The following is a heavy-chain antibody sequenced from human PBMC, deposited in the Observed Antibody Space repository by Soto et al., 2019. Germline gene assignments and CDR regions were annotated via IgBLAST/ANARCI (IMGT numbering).Heavy chain of an antibody. D-gene: IGHD6-19*01. V-gene: IGHV3-74*01. CDR3: ASRYSSGWYDYYYYMDV. Sequence: PGGSLRLSCAASGFTFSSYWMHWVRQAPGKGLVWVSRINSDGSSTSYADSVKGRFTISRDNAKNTLYLQMNSLRAEDTAVYYWASRYSSGWYDYYYYMDVWGKGTTVTVSS. CDR2: INSDGSST. CDR1: GFTFSSYW. J-gene: IGHJ6*03.